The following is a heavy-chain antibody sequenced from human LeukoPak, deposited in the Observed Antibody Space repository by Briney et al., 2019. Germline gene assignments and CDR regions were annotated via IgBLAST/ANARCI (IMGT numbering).Heavy chain of an antibody. V-gene: IGHV1-18*01. CDR3: ARDFFSYDGTENNYEDTFDI. D-gene: IGHD3-22*01. J-gene: IGHJ3*02. Sequence: GASVKVSCKASGYTFTNYGITWVRQAPGQGLGWMGWISGYQGRTKYAQNFQGRVTMTIDTSTSTAYMDLRSLRSDDTAVYYCARDFFSYDGTENNYEDTFDIWGQGTMVTVSS. CDR2: ISGYQGRT. CDR1: GYTFTNYG.